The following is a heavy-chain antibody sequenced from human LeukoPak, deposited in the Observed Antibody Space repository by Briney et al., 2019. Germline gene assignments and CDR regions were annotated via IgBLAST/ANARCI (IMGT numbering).Heavy chain of an antibody. D-gene: IGHD3-3*01. V-gene: IGHV4-34*01. CDR1: GGSFSGYY. CDR2: INHSGST. J-gene: IGHJ4*02. Sequence: SETLSLTCAVYGGSFSGYYWSWIRQPPGKGLEWIGEINHSGSTNYNPSLKSRVTISVDTSKNQFSLKLSSVTAADTAVYYCARLRFLEWSIDYWGQGTLVTVSS. CDR3: ARLRFLEWSIDY.